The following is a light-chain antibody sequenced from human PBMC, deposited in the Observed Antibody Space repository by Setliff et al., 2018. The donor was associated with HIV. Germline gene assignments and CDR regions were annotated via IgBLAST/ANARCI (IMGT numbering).Light chain of an antibody. CDR3: AAWNDRPTGIYV. J-gene: IGLJ1*01. V-gene: IGLV1-47*01. CDR1: SSNIETHY. CDR2: RND. Sequence: QSALAQPPSASGAPGQTVTISCSGSSSNIETHYVYWYQQFPGTAPKLLIYRNDQRPSGVPARFSGSKSGTSVALTISDLRAEDEAEYFCAAWNDRPTGIYVFGTGTKV.